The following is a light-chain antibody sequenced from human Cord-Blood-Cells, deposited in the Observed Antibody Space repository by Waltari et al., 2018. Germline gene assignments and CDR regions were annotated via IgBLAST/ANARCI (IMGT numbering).Light chain of an antibody. CDR3: QQYNSYGT. Sequence: DIQMTQSPSTLSASVGDRVTITCRASQSISSWLDWYQQKPGKAPTLLIYKASSLESGVPSRFSVSGSWTEFTLTISSLQPDDFATYYCQQYNSYGTFGQGTKVEIK. V-gene: IGKV1-5*03. J-gene: IGKJ1*01. CDR2: KAS. CDR1: QSISSW.